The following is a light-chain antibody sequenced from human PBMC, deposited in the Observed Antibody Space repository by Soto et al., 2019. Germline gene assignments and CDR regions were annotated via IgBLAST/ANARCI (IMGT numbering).Light chain of an antibody. CDR1: QSVLVTPDNKNN. CDR3: QQYFIAPLT. Sequence: DIVMTQSPDSLAVSLGERATINYKSSQSVLVTPDNKNNLAWYQQKPGQPPRLLIYWAFFRESGVPDRFSGSGSGTDFTLTISNLRAEDVAVYYCQQYFIAPLTFGGGTKVEIK. V-gene: IGKV4-1*01. J-gene: IGKJ4*01. CDR2: WAF.